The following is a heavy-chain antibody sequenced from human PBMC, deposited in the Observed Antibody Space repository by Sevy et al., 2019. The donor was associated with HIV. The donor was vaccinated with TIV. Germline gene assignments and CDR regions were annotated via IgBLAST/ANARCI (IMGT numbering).Heavy chain of an antibody. V-gene: IGHV3-23*01. CDR2: FTGSGTNT. CDR3: AKDSILVAGHFDY. D-gene: IGHD6-19*01. J-gene: IGHJ4*02. Sequence: GGSLRLSCAASGFTLSSYAMSWVRQAPGKGLEWVSSFTGSGTNTFYADSVKGRFTISRDNSKNTQYLQMNSLRAEDTAVYYCAKDSILVAGHFDYWGQGTLVTVSS. CDR1: GFTLSSYA.